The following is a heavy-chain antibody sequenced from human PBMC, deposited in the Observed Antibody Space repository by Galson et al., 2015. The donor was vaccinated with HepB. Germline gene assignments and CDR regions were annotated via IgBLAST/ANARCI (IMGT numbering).Heavy chain of an antibody. CDR2: IWYDGSNK. J-gene: IGHJ6*03. CDR1: GFTFSSYG. D-gene: IGHD2-2*01. Sequence: SLRLSCAASGFTFSSYGMHWVRQAPGKGLEWVAVIWYDGSNKYYADSVKGRFTISRDNSKNTLYLQMNSLRAEDTAVYYCARGGEYCSSTSRYAGYHYYYYMDVWGKGTTVTVSS. V-gene: IGHV3-33*01. CDR3: ARGGEYCSSTSRYAGYHYYYYMDV.